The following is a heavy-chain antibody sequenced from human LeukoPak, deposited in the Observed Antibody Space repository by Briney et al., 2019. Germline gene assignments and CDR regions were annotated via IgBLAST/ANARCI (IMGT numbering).Heavy chain of an antibody. CDR2: ISGSGGST. V-gene: IGHV3-23*01. J-gene: IGHJ4*02. CDR3: AKGRYNWNHGMFDY. D-gene: IGHD1-14*01. Sequence: GGSLRLSCAASGFTFSSYAMSWVRQASGKGLEWVSAISGSGGSTYYADSVKGRFTISRDNSKNTLYLQMNSLRAEDTAVYYCAKGRYNWNHGMFDYWGQGTLVTVSS. CDR1: GFTFSSYA.